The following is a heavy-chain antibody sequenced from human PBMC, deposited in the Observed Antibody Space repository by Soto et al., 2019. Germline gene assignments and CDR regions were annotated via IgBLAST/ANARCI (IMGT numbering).Heavy chain of an antibody. D-gene: IGHD1-26*01. V-gene: IGHV4-4*07. CDR3: ARENSKGSYQGAFDY. CDR2: IYTSGST. CDR1: GGSISSYY. J-gene: IGHJ4*02. Sequence: SETLSLTCTVSGGSISSYYWSWIRQPAGKGLEWIGRIYTSGSTNYNPSLKSRVTMSVDTSKNQFSLKLSSVTAADTAVYYCARENSKGSYQGAFDYWGQGTLVTVSS.